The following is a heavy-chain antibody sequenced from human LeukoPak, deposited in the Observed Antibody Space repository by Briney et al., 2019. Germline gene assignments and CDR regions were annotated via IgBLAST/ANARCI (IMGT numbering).Heavy chain of an antibody. Sequence: SETLSLTCAVYGGSFSGYYWSWIRQPPGKGLEWIGEINHSGSTNYNPSLKSRVSISVDTSKNQFSLKLSFVTAADTAVYYCARGAELFDYWGQGTLVTVSS. J-gene: IGHJ4*02. CDR1: GGSFSGYY. CDR2: INHSGST. D-gene: IGHD1-26*01. CDR3: ARGAELFDY. V-gene: IGHV4-34*01.